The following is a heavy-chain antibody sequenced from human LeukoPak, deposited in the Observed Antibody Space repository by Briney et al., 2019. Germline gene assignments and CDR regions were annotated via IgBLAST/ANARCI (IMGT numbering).Heavy chain of an antibody. J-gene: IGHJ4*02. D-gene: IGHD3-10*01. V-gene: IGHV3-48*03. CDR1: GFTFRSYE. CDR3: ATGGGPGWFGELFRGYFFDY. Sequence: PGGSLRLSCAASGFTFRSYEMNWVRQAPGKGLEWVSYISSSSSTIYYSDSLKGRSTISRDNAKNSLYLQMNSLRAEDTAVYYCATGGGPGWFGELFRGYFFDYWGQGTLVTVSS. CDR2: ISSSSSTI.